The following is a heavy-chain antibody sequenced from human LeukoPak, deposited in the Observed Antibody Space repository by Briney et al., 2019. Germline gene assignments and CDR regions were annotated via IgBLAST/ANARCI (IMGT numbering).Heavy chain of an antibody. J-gene: IGHJ4*02. V-gene: IGHV3-23*01. CDR3: AKTTTGYSSGRYPGWPVDC. CDR2: ISGSGGGT. Sequence: GGSLRLSCGASGFTFNSYAVSWVRQAPGKGLEWVSAISGSGGGTYYADSVKGRFTISRDNTKNTVYLQMNSLSTEDTAVYYCAKTTTGYSSGRYPGWPVDCWGQGTLVTVSS. CDR1: GFTFNSYA. D-gene: IGHD6-19*01.